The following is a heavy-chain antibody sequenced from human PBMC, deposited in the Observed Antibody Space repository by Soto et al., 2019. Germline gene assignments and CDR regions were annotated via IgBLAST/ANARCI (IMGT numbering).Heavy chain of an antibody. CDR3: ARRDSSGWYYFDY. D-gene: IGHD6-19*01. Sequence: EVQLVESGGGLVQPGGSLRLSCAASGFTFSSFGMNWVRQAPGKGLEWLSYISSSSSTIYYADSVKGRFTISRDNAKNSLYLQMNSLRDEDQAVYYCARRDSSGWYYFDYWGQGTLVTVSS. J-gene: IGHJ4*02. CDR1: GFTFSSFG. CDR2: ISSSSSTI. V-gene: IGHV3-48*02.